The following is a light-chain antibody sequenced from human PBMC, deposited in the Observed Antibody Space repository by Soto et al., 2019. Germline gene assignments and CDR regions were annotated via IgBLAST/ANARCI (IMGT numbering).Light chain of an antibody. CDR2: EVT. CDR1: SGDVGGYNY. Sequence: QSALTQPPSASGSPGQSVTISCTGTSGDVGGYNYVSGYQQHPGKAPKLMIYEVTKRPSGVPDRFSGSKSGNTASLTVSGLQAEDGADYYCSSYAGSNMVVGGGTKLTVL. CDR3: SSYAGSNMV. V-gene: IGLV2-8*01. J-gene: IGLJ2*01.